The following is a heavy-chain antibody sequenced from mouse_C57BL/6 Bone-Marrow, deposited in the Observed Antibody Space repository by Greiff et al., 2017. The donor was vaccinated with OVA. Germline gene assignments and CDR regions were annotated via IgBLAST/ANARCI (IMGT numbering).Heavy chain of an antibody. D-gene: IGHD1-1*01. J-gene: IGHJ1*03. CDR1: GYTFTSYW. CDR3: ARMARYYYGSSYWYFDV. Sequence: VQLQQSGAELVKPGASVKLSCKASGYTFTSYWMHWVKQRPGRGLEWIGRFDPNSGGIKYNEKFKSNATLTVDKPSSTAYMQLSSLTSEDSAVYYCARMARYYYGSSYWYFDVWGTGTTVTVSS. V-gene: IGHV1-72*01. CDR2: FDPNSGGI.